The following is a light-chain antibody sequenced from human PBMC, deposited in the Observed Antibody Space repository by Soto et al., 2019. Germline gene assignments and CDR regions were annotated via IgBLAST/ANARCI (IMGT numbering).Light chain of an antibody. V-gene: IGLV2-14*03. J-gene: IGLJ1*01. Sequence: QSVLTQPASGSGSPGQSITISCTGTSSDVGVYNYVSWFQQHPGKAPKLMVYDVSNRPSGVSNRFSGSKSGNTASLTISGLQAEDEADYYCSSYTSSNSYVFGTGTKVTVL. CDR2: DVS. CDR3: SSYTSSNSYV. CDR1: SSDVGVYNY.